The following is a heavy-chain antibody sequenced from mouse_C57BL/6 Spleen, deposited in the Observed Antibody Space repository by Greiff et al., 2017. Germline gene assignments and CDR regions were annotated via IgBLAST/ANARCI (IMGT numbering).Heavy chain of an antibody. V-gene: IGHV1-55*01. CDR1: GYTFTSYW. CDR3: ARSMTHYYAMDY. Sequence: VQLQQPGAELVKPGASVKMSCKASGYTFTSYWITWVKQRPGQGLEWIGDIYPGSGSTNYNEKFKSKATLTVDTSSSTAYMQLSSLTSEDSAVYYCARSMTHYYAMDYWCQGTSVTVSS. J-gene: IGHJ4*01. CDR2: IYPGSGST.